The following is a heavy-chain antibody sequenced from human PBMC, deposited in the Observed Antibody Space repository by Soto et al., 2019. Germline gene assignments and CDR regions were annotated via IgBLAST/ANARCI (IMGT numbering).Heavy chain of an antibody. CDR2: INAGNGNI. V-gene: IGHV1-3*01. D-gene: IGHD3-3*01. J-gene: IGHJ4*02. Sequence: QVQLVQSGAEVKKPGASVKVSCETSGYTFTTFAMHWVRQAPGQSLEWLGYINAGNGNIKYAQKFHDRVTITRDTSARTVYLELSSLTSEDTATYYCARLRVDIWSAAFFDHWGQGTRVTVSS. CDR3: ARLRVDIWSAAFFDH. CDR1: GYTFTTFA.